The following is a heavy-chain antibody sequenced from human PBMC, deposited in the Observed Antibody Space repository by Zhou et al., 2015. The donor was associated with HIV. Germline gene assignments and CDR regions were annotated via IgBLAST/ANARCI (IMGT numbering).Heavy chain of an antibody. CDR3: ARDHDYDSGSSTTFDS. CDR2: ISVYNGDT. D-gene: IGHD3-10*01. V-gene: IGHV1-18*01. Sequence: QVQLVQSGPEVKTPGASVTVSCKASGYTFTSHGLSWVRQAPGQGLEWMGWISVYNGDTRSAPKLQGRLTMTTDTTTSTAYMELRSLRSDDTAVYYXARDHDYDSGSSTTFDSWGQGTLVTVSS. CDR1: GYTFTSHG. J-gene: IGHJ4*02.